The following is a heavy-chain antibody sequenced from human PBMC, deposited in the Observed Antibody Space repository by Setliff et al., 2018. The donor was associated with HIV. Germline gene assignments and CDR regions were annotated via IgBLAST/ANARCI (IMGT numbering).Heavy chain of an antibody. J-gene: IGHJ6*03. D-gene: IGHD3-10*01. V-gene: IGHV1-8*02. CDR2: MNPNIGNT. Sequence: KVSCKASGYAFTSYHINWVRQAPGQGLEWMGWMNPNIGNTGYAQKFQGRVTMTRNTSVNTAYMELSSLRSEDTAVYYCARAQFYYASGSFYPSDYHYYMDVWGKGTTVTVS. CDR1: GYAFTSYH. CDR3: ARAQFYYASGSFYPSDYHYYMDV.